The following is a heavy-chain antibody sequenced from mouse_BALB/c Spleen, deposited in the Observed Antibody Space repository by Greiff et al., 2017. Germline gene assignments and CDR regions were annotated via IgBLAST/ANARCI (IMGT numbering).Heavy chain of an antibody. J-gene: IGHJ2*01. Sequence: EVKLVESGGGLVQPGGSRKLSCAASGFTFSDYGMAWVRQAPGKGPEWVAFISNLAYSIYYADTVTGRFTISRENAKNTLYLEMSSLRSEDTAMYYCARGRDGYYGVYYFDYWGQGTTLTVSS. CDR2: ISNLAYSI. CDR1: GFTFSDYG. CDR3: ARGRDGYYGVYYFDY. V-gene: IGHV5-15*02. D-gene: IGHD2-3*01.